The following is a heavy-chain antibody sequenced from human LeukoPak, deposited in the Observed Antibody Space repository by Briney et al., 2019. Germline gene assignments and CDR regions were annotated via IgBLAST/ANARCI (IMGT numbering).Heavy chain of an antibody. V-gene: IGHV4-39*07. CDR3: ADVQIGGDDAFDI. J-gene: IGHJ3*02. CDR1: GGSISSSSYY. Sequence: SETLSLTCTVSGGSISSSSYYWGWIRQPPGEGLEWIGSIYYSGSTYYNPSLKSRVTISVDTSKNQFSLKLSSVTAADTAVYYCADVQIGGDDAFDIWGQGTMVTVSS. CDR2: IYYSGST. D-gene: IGHD2-8*01.